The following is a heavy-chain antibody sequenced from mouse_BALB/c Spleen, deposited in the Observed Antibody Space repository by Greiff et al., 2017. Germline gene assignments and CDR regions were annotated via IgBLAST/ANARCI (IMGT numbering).Heavy chain of an antibody. V-gene: IGHV5-6-3*01. Sequence: EGKLVESGGGLVQPGGSLKLSCAASGFTFSSYGMSWVRQTPDKRLELVATINSNGGSTYYPDSVKGRFTISRDNAKNTLYLQMSSLKSEDTALYYCARVPYYVSSYRYFDVWGAGTTVTVAS. J-gene: IGHJ1*01. CDR3: ARVPYYVSSYRYFDV. CDR2: INSNGGST. D-gene: IGHD1-1*01. CDR1: GFTFSSYG.